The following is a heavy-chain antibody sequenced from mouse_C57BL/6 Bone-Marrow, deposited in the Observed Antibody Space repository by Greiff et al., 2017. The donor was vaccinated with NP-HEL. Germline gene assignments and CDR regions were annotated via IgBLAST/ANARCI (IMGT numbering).Heavy chain of an antibody. CDR3: ASGQLPFAY. CDR1: GFSLTSYG. J-gene: IGHJ3*01. Sequence: VMLVESGPGLVAPSQSLSITCTVSGFSLTSYGVDWVRQSPGKGLEWLGVIWGVGSTNYNSALKSRLSISKDNSKSQVFLKMNSLQTDDTAMYYCASGQLPFAYWGQGTLVTVSA. V-gene: IGHV2-6*01. D-gene: IGHD3-2*01. CDR2: IWGVGST.